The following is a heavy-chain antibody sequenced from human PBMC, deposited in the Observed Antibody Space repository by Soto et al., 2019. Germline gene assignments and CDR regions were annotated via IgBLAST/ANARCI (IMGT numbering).Heavy chain of an antibody. D-gene: IGHD6-13*01. Sequence: SVKVSCKASGGTFSSYAISWVRQAPGQGLEWMGGIIPIFGTANYAQKFQGRVTITADESTSTAYMELSSLRSEDTAVYYCARDEGIAAAGTRFDISYYYYGMDVWGQGTRVTVSS. J-gene: IGHJ6*02. CDR3: ARDEGIAAAGTRFDISYYYYGMDV. CDR2: IIPIFGTA. CDR1: GGTFSSYA. V-gene: IGHV1-69*13.